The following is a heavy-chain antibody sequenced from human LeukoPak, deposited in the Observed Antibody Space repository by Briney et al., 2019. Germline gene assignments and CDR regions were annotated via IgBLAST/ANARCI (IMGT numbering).Heavy chain of an antibody. CDR1: GGSFSGYY. V-gene: IGHV4-34*01. CDR3: ARGFPLGNYYYYYGMDV. D-gene: IGHD3-16*01. CDR2: INHSGST. J-gene: IGHJ6*02. Sequence: SETLSLTCAVYGGSFSGYYWSRIRQPPGKGLEWIGEINHSGSTNYNPSLKSRVTISVDTSKNQFSLKLSSVTAADTAVYYCARGFPLGNYYYYYGMDVWGQGTTVTVSS.